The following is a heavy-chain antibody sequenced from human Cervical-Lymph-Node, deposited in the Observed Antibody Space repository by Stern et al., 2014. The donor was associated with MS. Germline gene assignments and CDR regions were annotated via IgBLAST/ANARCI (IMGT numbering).Heavy chain of an antibody. CDR1: GYTFLSFD. J-gene: IGHJ4*02. CDR3: ARGMDIVATEIDY. CDR2: MNPNSGNT. V-gene: IGHV1-8*01. Sequence: VQLVESGAEVKKPGASVKVSCKASGYTFLSFDINWVRQATGQGLEWMGWMNPNSGNTGYAQKFQGRVTMTRNPSISTAYMELSSLRSEDTAVYYCARGMDIVATEIDYWGQGTLVTVSS. D-gene: IGHD5-12*01.